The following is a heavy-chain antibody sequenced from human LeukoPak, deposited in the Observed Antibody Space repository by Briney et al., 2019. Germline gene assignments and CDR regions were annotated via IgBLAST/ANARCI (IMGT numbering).Heavy chain of an antibody. CDR2: IYTSGST. V-gene: IGHV4-61*02. J-gene: IGHJ3*02. Sequence: KPSETLSLTCTVSGGSISSGSYYWSWIRQPAGKGLEWIGRIYTSGSTNYNPSLKSRVTISVDTSKNQFSLKLSSVTAADTAVYYCARAKAYCGGDCYSDAFDIWGQGTMVTVSS. D-gene: IGHD2-21*01. CDR3: ARAKAYCGGDCYSDAFDI. CDR1: GGSISSGSYY.